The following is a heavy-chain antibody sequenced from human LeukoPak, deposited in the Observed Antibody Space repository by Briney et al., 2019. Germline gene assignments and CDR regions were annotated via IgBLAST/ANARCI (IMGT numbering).Heavy chain of an antibody. J-gene: IGHJ4*02. CDR2: INPNSGGT. D-gene: IGHD3-22*01. CDR1: GYTFTGYY. CDR3: ARVGYYDSSGYYWVPY. Sequence: GASVKVSCKASGYTFTGYYMHWVRQAPGQGLEWMGWINPNSGGTNYAQKFQGRVTMTRDTSISTAYMELSRLRSDDTAVYYCARVGYYDSSGYYWVPYWGQGTLVTVSS. V-gene: IGHV1-2*02.